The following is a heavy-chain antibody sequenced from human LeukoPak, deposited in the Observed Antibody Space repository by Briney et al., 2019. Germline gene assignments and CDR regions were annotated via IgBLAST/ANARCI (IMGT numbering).Heavy chain of an antibody. Sequence: PGGSLRLSCVASGFTVSSNYMSWVRQAPGKGLEWVLIIYSGGSTYYADSVKGRFTISRDNSKNTLYLQMNSLRAEDTAVYYCARDSLRWLYGMDVWGQGTTVTVSS. V-gene: IGHV3-66*01. CDR1: GFTVSSNY. CDR3: ARDSLRWLYGMDV. CDR2: IYSGGST. J-gene: IGHJ6*02. D-gene: IGHD5-24*01.